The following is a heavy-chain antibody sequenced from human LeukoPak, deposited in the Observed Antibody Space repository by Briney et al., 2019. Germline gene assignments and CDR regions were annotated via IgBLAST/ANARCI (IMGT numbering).Heavy chain of an antibody. V-gene: IGHV4-59*02. CDR1: GGPVSGNY. CDR2: ISYSGST. Sequence: PSETLSLTCNVSGGPVSGNYWSWIRQPPGKGLEWIGYISYSGSTNYNPSLKSRVTMSVDTSKNQFSLKLSSVTSADTAVYYCARERQGRTDWFDPWGQGTLVTVSS. J-gene: IGHJ5*02. D-gene: IGHD3-10*01. CDR3: ARERQGRTDWFDP.